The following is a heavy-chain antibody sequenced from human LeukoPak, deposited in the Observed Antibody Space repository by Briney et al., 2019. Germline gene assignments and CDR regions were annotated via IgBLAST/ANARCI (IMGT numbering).Heavy chain of an antibody. V-gene: IGHV4-59*08. CDR2: IYNSGST. D-gene: IGHD1-26*01. CDR1: GGSISSYY. J-gene: IGHJ4*02. CDR3: ARHGGGEEYSGTYPLDY. Sequence: SETLSLTCSVSGGSISSYYWSWIRQPPGKGLEWIGYIYNSGSTNYNPSLKSRVTISVDTSKKQFSLKLSSVTAADTAVYYCARHGGGEEYSGTYPLDYWGQGTLVTVSS.